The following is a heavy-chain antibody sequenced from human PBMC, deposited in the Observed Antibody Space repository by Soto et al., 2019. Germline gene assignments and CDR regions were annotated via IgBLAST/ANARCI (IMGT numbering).Heavy chain of an antibody. CDR2: ISSSSSTI. CDR1: GFTFSSYS. J-gene: IGHJ6*03. V-gene: IGHV3-48*01. D-gene: IGHD3-10*01. Sequence: GGSLRLSCAASGFTFSSYSMNWVRQAPGKGLEWVSYISSSSSTIYYADSVKGRFTISRDNAKNSLYLQMNSLRAEDTAVYYCARENKLVTMVRGASKPNYYYYYYMDVWGKGTTVTVSS. CDR3: ARENKLVTMVRGASKPNYYYYYYMDV.